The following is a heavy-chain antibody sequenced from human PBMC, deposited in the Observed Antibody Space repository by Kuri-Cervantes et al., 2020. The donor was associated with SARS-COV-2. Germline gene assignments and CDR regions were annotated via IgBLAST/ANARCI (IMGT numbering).Heavy chain of an antibody. J-gene: IGHJ4*02. Sequence: GGSLRLSCAASGFTFSSYSMNWVRQAPGKGLEWVSSISSSSYIYYADSVKGRFTISRDNAKNSLYLQMNSLRAEDTAVYYCASLGGTSWHDYWGQGTLVTVSS. V-gene: IGHV3-21*01. CDR2: ISSSSYI. D-gene: IGHD2-2*01. CDR3: ASLGGTSWHDY. CDR1: GFTFSSYS.